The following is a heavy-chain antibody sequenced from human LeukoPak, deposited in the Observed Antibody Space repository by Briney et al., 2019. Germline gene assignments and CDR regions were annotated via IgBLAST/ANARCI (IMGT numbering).Heavy chain of an antibody. J-gene: IGHJ4*02. CDR1: GGSISSGGYS. V-gene: IGHV4-30-2*01. D-gene: IGHD3-10*01. Sequence: SQTLSLTCAVSGGSISSGGYSWSWIRQPPGKGLEWIGYIYHSGSTYYNPSLKSRVTISVDRSKNQFSLKLSSVTAADTAVYHRAAMVRGVVDYWGQGTLVTVSS. CDR2: IYHSGST. CDR3: AAMVRGVVDY.